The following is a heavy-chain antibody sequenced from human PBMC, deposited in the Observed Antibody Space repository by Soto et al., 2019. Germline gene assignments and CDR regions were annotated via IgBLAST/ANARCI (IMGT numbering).Heavy chain of an antibody. Sequence: GGSLRLSCAASGFIFSHYYMGWIRQAPGKGLEWVSYINPASGHINYADSVKGRFTISRDNARNSLYLQMNSLTADDTAMYYCARLPYSAYNRHFDYWGQGTLVTVSS. CDR3: ARLPYSAYNRHFDY. CDR2: INPASGHI. CDR1: GFIFSHYY. J-gene: IGHJ4*02. D-gene: IGHD4-4*01. V-gene: IGHV3-11*06.